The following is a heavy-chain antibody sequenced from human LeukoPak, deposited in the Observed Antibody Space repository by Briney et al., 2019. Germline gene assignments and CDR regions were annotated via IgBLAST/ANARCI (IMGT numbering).Heavy chain of an antibody. CDR1: GFTFSSYG. CDR2: ISYDGSNK. Sequence: GRSLRLSCAASGFTFSSYGMHWVRQAPGKGLEWVAVISYDGSNKYYADSVKGRFTISRDNSKNTLYLQMNSLRAEDTALYYCAKDASTVTLHADYWGQGTLVTVSS. D-gene: IGHD4-17*01. CDR3: AKDASTVTLHADY. V-gene: IGHV3-30*18. J-gene: IGHJ4*02.